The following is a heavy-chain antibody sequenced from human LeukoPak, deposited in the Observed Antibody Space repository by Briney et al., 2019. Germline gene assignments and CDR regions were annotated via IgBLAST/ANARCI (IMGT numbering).Heavy chain of an antibody. CDR2: LRSKAYGGTA. J-gene: IGHJ4*02. CDR1: GFTFGEYA. V-gene: IGHV3-49*04. Sequence: GGSRSLSCTASGFTFGEYAMSWVGRVPGKERAWVDYLRSKAYGGTAEYAASVKGRFTISRDDSKSIAYLQMNSLKTEDTAVYYCTRQGYYYDSSGYYPEPAYFDYWGQGTLVTVSS. CDR3: TRQGYYYDSSGYYPEPAYFDY. D-gene: IGHD3-22*01.